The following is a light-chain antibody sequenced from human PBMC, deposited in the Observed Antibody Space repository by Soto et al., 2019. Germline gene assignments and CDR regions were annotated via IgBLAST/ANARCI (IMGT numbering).Light chain of an antibody. CDR1: QNINTY. CDR3: QQTSSAPFT. CDR2: DAA. V-gene: IGKV1-39*01. Sequence: DIQMTQSPYSLSAAVGDRVTIACRASQNINTYLNWYQQKPGKAPKLLIFDAASVQSGVPSRCSCGGSRTDFTLTITMLQPEDFATYYCQQTSSAPFTFGPGTTVDIK. J-gene: IGKJ3*01.